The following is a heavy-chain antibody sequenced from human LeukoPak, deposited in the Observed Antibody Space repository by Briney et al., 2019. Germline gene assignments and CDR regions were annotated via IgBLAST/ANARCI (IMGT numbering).Heavy chain of an antibody. D-gene: IGHD2-15*01. J-gene: IGHJ4*02. CDR2: IDPSDSYT. Sequence: GESLNLSWKCFRYSLRSYLLMRVREMPGKGLEWMGRIDPSDSYTNYSPSFQGHVTISADKSISTAYLQWSSLKASDTAMYYCASSRARTLSYWGQGNLVTVSS. V-gene: IGHV5-10-1*01. CDR3: ASSRARTLSY. CDR1: RYSLRSYL.